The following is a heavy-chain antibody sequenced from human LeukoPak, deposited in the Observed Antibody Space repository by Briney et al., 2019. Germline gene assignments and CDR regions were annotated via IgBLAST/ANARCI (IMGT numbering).Heavy chain of an antibody. CDR1: GYTFTSYT. V-gene: IGHV1-2*02. CDR2: IYPYSGDT. J-gene: IGHJ3*02. D-gene: IGHD6-6*01. Sequence: ASVKVSFKASGYTFTSYTISWVRQAPGQGLEWMGWIYPYSGDTDYAQNFQGRVTMTRDTSISTAYMELSSLKSDDTAVYYCARDRNSGSSLDIWGQGTMLTVSS. CDR3: ARDRNSGSSLDI.